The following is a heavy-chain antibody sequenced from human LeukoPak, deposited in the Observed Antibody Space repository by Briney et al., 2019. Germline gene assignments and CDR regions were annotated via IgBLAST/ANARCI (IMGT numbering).Heavy chain of an antibody. D-gene: IGHD2-2*01. V-gene: IGHV1-2*02. Sequence: ASVNVSCKASGYTFTGYYMHWVRQAPGQGLEWMGWINPNSGGTNYAQKFQGRVTMTRGTSISTADMELSRLRSDDTAVYYCARVRRVVVPAAYDYWGQGTLVTVSS. J-gene: IGHJ4*02. CDR3: ARVRRVVVPAAYDY. CDR2: INPNSGGT. CDR1: GYTFTGYY.